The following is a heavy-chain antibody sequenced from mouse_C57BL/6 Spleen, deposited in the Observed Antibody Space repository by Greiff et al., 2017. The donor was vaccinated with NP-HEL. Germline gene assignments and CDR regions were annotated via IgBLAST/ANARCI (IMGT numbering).Heavy chain of an antibody. CDR1: GYTFTDYN. CDR2: INPNNGGT. J-gene: IGHJ3*01. Sequence: EVQLQQSGPELVKPGASVKMSCKASGYTFTDYNMHWVKQSHGKSLEWIGYINPNNGGTSYNQKFKGKATLTVNKSSSTAYMELRSLTSEDSAVYYCARWDYYGNWAWFAYWGQGTLVTVSA. D-gene: IGHD2-1*01. CDR3: ARWDYYGNWAWFAY. V-gene: IGHV1-22*01.